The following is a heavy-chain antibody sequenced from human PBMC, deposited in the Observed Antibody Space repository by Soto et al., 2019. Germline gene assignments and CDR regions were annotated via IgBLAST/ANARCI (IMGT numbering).Heavy chain of an antibody. V-gene: IGHV1-8*01. CDR2: MNTHSGNT. CDR3: ARGKRGVGFDP. J-gene: IGHJ5*02. Sequence: QVQLVQSGAEVKKPGASVKVSCKATGYTFTSNAINWVRQATGQGLEWMGLMNTHSGNTGCAQKFKGSVTRTRKSSISTSYRELSSLRSEDTAVDYWARGKRGVGFDPWAEGNLVTVAS. CDR1: GYTFTSNA.